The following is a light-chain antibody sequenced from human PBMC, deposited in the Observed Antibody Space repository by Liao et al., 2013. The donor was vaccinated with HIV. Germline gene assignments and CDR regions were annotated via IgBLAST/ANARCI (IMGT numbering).Light chain of an antibody. CDR2: YDN. Sequence: SYVLTQPPSVSVAPGKTATITCGGNNIGGKSVHWYQQRPGQAPLLVIYYDNDRPSGIPERFSGSNSGNTATLTISGTQTMDEADYYCQAWDSNSWVFGGGTELTVL. CDR1: NIGGKS. CDR3: QAWDSNSWV. J-gene: IGLJ3*02. V-gene: IGLV3-21*01.